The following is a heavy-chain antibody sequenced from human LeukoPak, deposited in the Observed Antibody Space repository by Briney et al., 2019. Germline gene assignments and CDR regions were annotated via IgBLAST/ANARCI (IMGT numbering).Heavy chain of an antibody. Sequence: GGSLRLSCAASGFTFSSYSMNWARQAPGKGLVWVSRINSDGSTTSYADSVMGRFTISRDNAKNTLYLQMNSLRAEDTAVYYCARVIYSGWEGELSDWGQGTLVTVSS. CDR2: INSDGSTT. J-gene: IGHJ4*02. CDR1: GFTFSSYS. D-gene: IGHD6-19*01. V-gene: IGHV3-74*01. CDR3: ARVIYSGWEGELSD.